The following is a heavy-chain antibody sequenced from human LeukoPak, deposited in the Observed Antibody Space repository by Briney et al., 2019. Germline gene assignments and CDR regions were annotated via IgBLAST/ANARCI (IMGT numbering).Heavy chain of an antibody. CDR3: ARDSGDYYFDY. CDR1: YY. V-gene: IGHV3-11*01. J-gene: IGHJ4*02. Sequence: YYWGWIRQAPGKGLEWVSYISSSGSTIYYADSVKGRFTISRDNAKNSLYLQMNSLRAEDTAVYYCARDSGDYYFDYWGQGTLVTVSS. D-gene: IGHD2-21*02. CDR2: ISSSGSTI.